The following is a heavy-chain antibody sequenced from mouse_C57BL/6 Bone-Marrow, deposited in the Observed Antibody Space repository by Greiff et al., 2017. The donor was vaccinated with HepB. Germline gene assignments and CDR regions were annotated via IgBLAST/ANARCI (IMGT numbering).Heavy chain of an antibody. CDR3: ARQLRLRPMDY. CDR2: IYPSDSET. CDR1: GYTFTSYW. Sequence: VQLQESGAELVRPGSSVKLSCKASGYTFTSYWMDWVKQRPGQGLECIGNIYPSDSETHYNQKFKDKATLTVDKSSSTAYIQLSSLTSEDSAVYYCARQLRLRPMDYWGQGTSVTVSS. V-gene: IGHV1-61*01. D-gene: IGHD3-2*02. J-gene: IGHJ4*01.